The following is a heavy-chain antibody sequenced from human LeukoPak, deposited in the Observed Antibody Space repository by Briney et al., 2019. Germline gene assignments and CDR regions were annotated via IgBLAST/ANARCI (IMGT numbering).Heavy chain of an antibody. J-gene: IGHJ4*02. CDR3: ARERAGTGTEI. CDR2: VDWSGST. Sequence: SETLSLTCSVSGDSIRYSRYYWAWIRQPPGKGLEWIGSVDWSGSTYYNPSLKSRVTISADTSKSQFSLKVYSVTAADTAIYYCARERAGTGTEIWGQGSLVIVSS. CDR1: GDSIRYSRYY. V-gene: IGHV4-39*07. D-gene: IGHD6-13*01.